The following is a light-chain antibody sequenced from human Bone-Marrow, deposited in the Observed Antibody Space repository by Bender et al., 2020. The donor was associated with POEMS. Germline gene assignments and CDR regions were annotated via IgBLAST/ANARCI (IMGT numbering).Light chain of an antibody. V-gene: IGLV2-8*01. Sequence: QFALTHRPSASGSPGQSVTISCTGTSSDVGHYDYVSWYQHHPGKAPKLIIYEVLKRPSGVSDRFSASKSDNTATLTISGVQIEDEAHYYCSSYTATGTLFGGGTKLTVL. CDR3: SSYTATGTL. J-gene: IGLJ2*01. CDR2: EVL. CDR1: SSDVGHYDY.